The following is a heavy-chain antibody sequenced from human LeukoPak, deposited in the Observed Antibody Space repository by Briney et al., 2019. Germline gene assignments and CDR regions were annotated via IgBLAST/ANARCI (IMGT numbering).Heavy chain of an antibody. Sequence: SETLSLTCTVSSGSISTSNYYWGWVRQPPGKALEWIGNIFYSGSTYYSPSLKSRVTISLDTSRNQFSLKLSSVTAADTAVYYCARGGYYGSGNDFRFDPWGQGTLVTVSS. CDR2: IFYSGST. V-gene: IGHV4-39*07. J-gene: IGHJ5*02. CDR3: ARGGYYGSGNDFRFDP. CDR1: SGSISTSNYY. D-gene: IGHD3-10*01.